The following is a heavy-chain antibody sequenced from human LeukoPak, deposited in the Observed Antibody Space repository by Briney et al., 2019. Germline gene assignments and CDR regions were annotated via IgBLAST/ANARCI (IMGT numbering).Heavy chain of an antibody. CDR3: TKGRGI. D-gene: IGHD3-10*01. CDR1: GDSISSYY. V-gene: IGHV4-59*08. J-gene: IGHJ4*02. CDR2: IYYTGST. Sequence: SETLSLTCTVSGDSISSYYWSWIRQPPGKGLEWIGYIYYTGSTNYNPSLKSRVTISVDTSKNQFSLKLTSVTAADTAIYYCTKGRGIWGQGTLVTVSS.